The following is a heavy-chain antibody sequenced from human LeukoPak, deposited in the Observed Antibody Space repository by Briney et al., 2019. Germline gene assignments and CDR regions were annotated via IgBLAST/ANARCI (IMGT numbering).Heavy chain of an antibody. D-gene: IGHD3-10*01. CDR1: GFTFSSYW. J-gene: IGHJ4*02. CDR2: IKEDATES. CDR3: VRDRGWYHFDL. V-gene: IGHV3-7*01. Sequence: PGGSLRLSCAASGFTFSSYWMTWNRQAPGKGLGWVAHIKEDATESRSADSVKGRFTISRDNTKNSLFLQLNSLRAEDTAVYYCVRDRGWYHFDLWGQGTLVTVSS.